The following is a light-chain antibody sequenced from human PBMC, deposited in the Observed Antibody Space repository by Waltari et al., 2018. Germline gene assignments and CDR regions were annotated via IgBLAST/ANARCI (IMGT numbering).Light chain of an antibody. J-gene: IGKJ3*01. Sequence: ESVMTQTPLSLSVTAGEPPSIACQSSQTLLHADVRSYLYWYLQQPGQSPQLLNHEVYTRSTRMPDRFSGRGSGTYFTLHISRVEDEDVGVYYCMQGTDLFSFGPGTKLEIK. CDR3: MQGTDLFS. CDR1: QTLLHADVRSY. CDR2: EVY. V-gene: IGKV2-29*02.